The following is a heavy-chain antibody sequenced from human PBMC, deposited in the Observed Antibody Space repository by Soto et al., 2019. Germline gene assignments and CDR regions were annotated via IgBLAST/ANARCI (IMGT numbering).Heavy chain of an antibody. V-gene: IGHV5-10-1*01. CDR3: ARGSSWSWWFDP. Sequence: SSSSYFWGWISKPPGKGLEWMGRIDPSDSYTNYSPSFQGHVTISADKSISTAYLQWSSLKASDTAMYYCARGSSWSWWFDPWGQGTLVTVSS. D-gene: IGHD6-13*01. CDR2: IDPSDSYT. J-gene: IGHJ5*02. CDR1: SSSSYF.